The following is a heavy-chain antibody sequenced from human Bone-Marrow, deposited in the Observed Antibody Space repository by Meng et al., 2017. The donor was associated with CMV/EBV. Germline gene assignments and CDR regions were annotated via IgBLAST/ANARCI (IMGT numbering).Heavy chain of an antibody. CDR1: GGSISSYY. D-gene: IGHD3-10*01. CDR3: ARQPPGSAAFDI. V-gene: IGHV4-59*01. CDR2: IYYSGST. Sequence: SEPLSLTCTVSGGSISSYYWSWIRQPPGKGLEWLGYIYYSGSTNYNPSLKSRVTMSVDTSKNQFSLKLTPVTAADTAVYYCARQPPGSAAFDIWGQGTMVTVSS. J-gene: IGHJ3*02.